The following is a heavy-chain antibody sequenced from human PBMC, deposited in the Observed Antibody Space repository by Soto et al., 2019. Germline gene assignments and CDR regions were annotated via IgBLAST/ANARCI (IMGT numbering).Heavy chain of an antibody. CDR1: GFTFSDHY. Sequence: EVQLVESGGGLVQPGGSLRLSCAASGFTFSDHYMDWVRQAPGKGLEWVGRTRNKANSYTTEYAASVKGRFTISRDDSKNSLYLQMNSLKTEDTAVYYCARGPPGLTILEWLLPSYYGMDVWGQGTTVTVSS. CDR2: TRNKANSYTT. V-gene: IGHV3-72*01. CDR3: ARGPPGLTILEWLLPSYYGMDV. J-gene: IGHJ6*02. D-gene: IGHD3-3*01.